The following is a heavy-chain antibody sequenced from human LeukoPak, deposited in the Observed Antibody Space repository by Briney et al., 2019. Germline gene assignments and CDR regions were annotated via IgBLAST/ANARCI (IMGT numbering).Heavy chain of an antibody. Sequence: PGGSLRLSCAASGFTFSSYEMNWVRQAPGKGLEWVSYVSSSGSTIYYADSVKGRFTISRDNAKNSLYLQMNSLRAEDTAVYYCAREQWLENDAFDIWGQGTMVTVSS. CDR2: VSSSGSTI. CDR3: AREQWLENDAFDI. CDR1: GFTFSSYE. V-gene: IGHV3-48*03. J-gene: IGHJ3*02. D-gene: IGHD6-19*01.